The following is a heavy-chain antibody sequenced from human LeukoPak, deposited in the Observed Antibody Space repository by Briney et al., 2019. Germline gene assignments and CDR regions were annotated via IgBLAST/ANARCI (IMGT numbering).Heavy chain of an antibody. CDR2: ISPNVGST. CDR1: GFTFSTYA. CDR3: ACLPATIPFDY. J-gene: IGHJ4*02. V-gene: IGHV3-23*01. D-gene: IGHD2-2*02. Sequence: GASLRLSCAASGFTFSTYAMSWVRQAPGKGLEWVSTISPNVGSTYYADSVKGRFTISRDNSKNTLYLQMDSLRAEDTAVYCCACLPATIPFDYWGQGTLVTVSS.